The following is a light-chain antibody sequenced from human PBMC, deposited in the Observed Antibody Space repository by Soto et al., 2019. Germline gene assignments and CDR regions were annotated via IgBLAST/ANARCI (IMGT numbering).Light chain of an antibody. Sequence: QSVLTQPPSASGSPGQSVAISYTGTSSDVGGYNYVSWYQQYPGKAPKLMIYDVTKRPSGVPDRFSGSKSGNTASLTVSGLQAEDEADYYCSSYAGTHVVFGTGTKVTV. CDR3: SSYAGTHVV. J-gene: IGLJ1*01. CDR1: SSDVGGYNY. CDR2: DVT. V-gene: IGLV2-8*01.